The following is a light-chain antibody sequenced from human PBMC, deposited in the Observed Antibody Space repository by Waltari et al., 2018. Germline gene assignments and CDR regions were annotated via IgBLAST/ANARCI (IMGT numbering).Light chain of an antibody. CDR2: EAS. CDR3: QKYEALPAT. Sequence: EIVLTQSPGTLSLSPGERATLSCRARQSISKYLVWYQQKPGQAPRLLSYEASIRATGIPDRFSGSGSGTDFSLIISRLEPEDFAVYYCQKYEALPATFGQGTKVEIK. CDR1: QSISKY. J-gene: IGKJ1*01. V-gene: IGKV3-20*01.